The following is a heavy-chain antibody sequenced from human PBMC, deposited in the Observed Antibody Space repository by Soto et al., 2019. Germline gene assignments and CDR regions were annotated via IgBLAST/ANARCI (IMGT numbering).Heavy chain of an antibody. D-gene: IGHD3-10*01. CDR2: LYYSGST. Sequence: QVQLQESGPGLVKPSEALSLTCTVSGGSVNSDSYYWTWIRQPPGKRLEWIGSLYYSGSTNYNPXXXXXXXXXXXXXXXXXXXXXXXXXXXXXXXXXXXXXSREFSSSGGLDVWGQGTTVTVSS. CDR1: GGSVNSDSYY. CDR3: XXXSREFSSSGGLDV. V-gene: IGHV4-61*01. J-gene: IGHJ6*02.